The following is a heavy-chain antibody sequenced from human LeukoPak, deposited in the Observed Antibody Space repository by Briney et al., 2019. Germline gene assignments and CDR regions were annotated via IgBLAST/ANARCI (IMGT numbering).Heavy chain of an antibody. CDR1: GFTFSSYE. CDR2: ISSSGSTI. J-gene: IGHJ4*02. D-gene: IGHD2/OR15-2a*01. V-gene: IGHV3-48*03. Sequence: GGCLRLSCAASGFTFSSYEMNWVRQAPGKGLEWVSYISSSGSTIYYADSVKGRFTVSRDNAKNSLYLQMNSLRAEDTAVYYCATMKMEYSHFDNWGQGTLVTVSS. CDR3: ATMKMEYSHFDN.